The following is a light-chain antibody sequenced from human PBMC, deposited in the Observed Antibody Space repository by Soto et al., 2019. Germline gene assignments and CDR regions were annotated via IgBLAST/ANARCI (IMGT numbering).Light chain of an antibody. CDR3: SSYRSSSLYV. J-gene: IGLJ1*01. Sequence: QSAVTQPACVSGSPGQSITISCTGTSSDVGGYNYVSWYQQRPGKAPKLMIYEVSNRPSGVSNRFSGSKSGNTASLTISGLQTEDEADYYCSSYRSSSLYVFGSGTKLTVL. V-gene: IGLV2-14*01. CDR1: SSDVGGYNY. CDR2: EVS.